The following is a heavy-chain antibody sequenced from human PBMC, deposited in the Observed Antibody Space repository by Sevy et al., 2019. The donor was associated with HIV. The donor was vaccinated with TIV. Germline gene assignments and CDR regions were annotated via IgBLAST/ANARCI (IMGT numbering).Heavy chain of an antibody. CDR1: GFTFSSYA. CDR2: ISYDGSNK. CDR3: ARGTSVTMLDYFDY. D-gene: IGHD3-10*01. J-gene: IGHJ4*02. Sequence: GGSLRLSCAASGFTFSSYAMHWVRQAPGKGLEWVALISYDGSNKYYADSVKGRFTISRDNSKNTLYLQMNSLRAEDTAVYYCARGTSVTMLDYFDYWGQGTLVTVSS. V-gene: IGHV3-30*04.